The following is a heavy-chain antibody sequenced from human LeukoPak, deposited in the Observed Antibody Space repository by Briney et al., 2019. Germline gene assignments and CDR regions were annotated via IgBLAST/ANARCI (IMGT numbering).Heavy chain of an antibody. V-gene: IGHV3-23*01. D-gene: IGHD5-18*01. J-gene: IGHJ4*02. CDR1: GFTFSSYA. CDR2: VSSSGGST. Sequence: GGSLRLSCAAAGFTFSSYAMSWVRQAPGKGLEWVSAVSSSGGSTNYADYVKGQFTISRDNSKNTVYLHMNNLRAEDTAVYYCAKEGRKTGNTYGYEFDSWGQGTLVTVSS. CDR3: AKEGRKTGNTYGYEFDS.